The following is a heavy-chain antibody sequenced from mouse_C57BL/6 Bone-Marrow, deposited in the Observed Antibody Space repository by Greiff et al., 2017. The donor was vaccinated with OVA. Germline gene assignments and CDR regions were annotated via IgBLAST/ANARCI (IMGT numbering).Heavy chain of an antibody. D-gene: IGHD5-5*01. J-gene: IGHJ2*01. CDR1: GYSFTDYN. Sequence: VQLQQSGPELVKPGASVKISCKASGYSFTDYNMNWVKQSNGKSLEWIGVINPNYGTTSYNQKFKGKATLPVDQSSSTAYMQLNSLTSDDSAVYDCAREGIYLYYLDYWGQGTTLTVSS. CDR3: AREGIYLYYLDY. CDR2: INPNYGTT. V-gene: IGHV1-39*01.